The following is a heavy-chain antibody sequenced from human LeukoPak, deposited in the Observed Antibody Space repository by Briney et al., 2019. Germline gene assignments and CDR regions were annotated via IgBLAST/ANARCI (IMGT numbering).Heavy chain of an antibody. J-gene: IGHJ4*02. CDR3: TGNYYGSGSYADFDY. D-gene: IGHD3-10*01. V-gene: IGHV3-73*01. CDR2: IRSTANGYAT. Sequence: AGGSLRLSCAASGFAFSGSALHWVRQASGKGLEWVGRIRSTANGYATAYAASVKGRFTISRDDSKNTAYLQMDSLKTEDTAVYYCTGNYYGSGSYADFDYWGLGTLVTVSS. CDR1: GFAFSGSA.